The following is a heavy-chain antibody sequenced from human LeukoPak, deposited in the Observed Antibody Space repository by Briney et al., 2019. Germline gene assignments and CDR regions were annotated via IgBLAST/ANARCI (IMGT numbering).Heavy chain of an antibody. CDR3: ARGVNDWLFYFDY. Sequence: GGSLRLSCAASGFTFSSYEMNWVRQAPGKGLEWVSYISSSGSTIYYADSVKGRFTISRDNAKNSLYLQMNSLRAEDTAVYYCARGVNDWLFYFDYWGQGTLVPVSS. CDR1: GFTFSSYE. J-gene: IGHJ4*02. D-gene: IGHD3-9*01. CDR2: ISSSGSTI. V-gene: IGHV3-48*03.